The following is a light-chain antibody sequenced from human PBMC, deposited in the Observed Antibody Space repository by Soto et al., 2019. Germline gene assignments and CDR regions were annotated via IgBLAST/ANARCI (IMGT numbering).Light chain of an antibody. J-gene: IGKJ3*01. V-gene: IGKV3-20*01. CDR3: QQYGNSPYT. CDR2: DRS. CDR1: QSIKNNY. Sequence: EIVLTQSPGTLSLSPGERATLSCRASQSIKNNYLAWYQQKPGQAPRLLISDRSTRATGIPDRFSGSGSGTDFTLTISRLEPEDSAVFYCQQYGNSPYTFGPGTRVDI.